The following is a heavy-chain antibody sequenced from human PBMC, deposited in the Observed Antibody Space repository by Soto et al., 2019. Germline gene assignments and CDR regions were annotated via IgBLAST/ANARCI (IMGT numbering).Heavy chain of an antibody. CDR3: ARERRPGLSYFDY. CDR1: GGSISSGGYY. V-gene: IGHV4-31*03. D-gene: IGHD6-25*01. J-gene: IGHJ4*02. Sequence: SETLSLTCTVSGGSISSGGYYWSWIRQHPGKGLEWIGYIYYSGSTYYNPSLKSRVTISVDTSKNQFSLRLSSVTAADTAVYYCARERRPGLSYFDYWGQGTLGT. CDR2: IYYSGST.